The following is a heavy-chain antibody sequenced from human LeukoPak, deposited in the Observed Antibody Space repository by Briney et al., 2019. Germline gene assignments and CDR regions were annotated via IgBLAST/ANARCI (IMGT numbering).Heavy chain of an antibody. J-gene: IGHJ4*02. Sequence: ASVKVSCKASGYSFIGYYMHWVRQAPGQGLEWMGWINPDSGGATYAQNFQGRVTLTRDTSISTAYMELTRLRSDDTAVYYCARESNEVTTHYWGQGSLVTVSS. CDR3: ARESNEVTTHY. D-gene: IGHD1-14*01. CDR1: GYSFIGYY. CDR2: INPDSGGA. V-gene: IGHV1-2*02.